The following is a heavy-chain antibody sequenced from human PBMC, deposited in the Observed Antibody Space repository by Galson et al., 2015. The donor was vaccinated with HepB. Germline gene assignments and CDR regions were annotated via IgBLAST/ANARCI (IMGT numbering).Heavy chain of an antibody. CDR1: GFTFSSYS. CDR2: ISSSSSYI. V-gene: IGHV3-21*01. CDR3: ARDKMGWLRHLTSYYHYYGMDV. D-gene: IGHD5-12*01. Sequence: SLRLSCAASGFTFSSYSMNWVRQAPGKGLEWVSSISSSSSYIYYADSVKGRFTISRDNAKNSLYLQMNSLRAEDTAVYYCARDKMGWLRHLTSYYHYYGMDVWGQGTTVTVSS. J-gene: IGHJ6*02.